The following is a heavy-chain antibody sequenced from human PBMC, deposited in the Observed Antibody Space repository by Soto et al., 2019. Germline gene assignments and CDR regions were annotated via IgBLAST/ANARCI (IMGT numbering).Heavy chain of an antibody. V-gene: IGHV2-5*01. Sequence: QITLKESGPTLVKPTQTLTLTCTFSGFSFTTSGVGVGWIRQPPGKALEWLALGYWNGDKRYSPSLKSRLTVTKDTSKDQVVLTMTNMDPVDTATYYCARRLLSRLPAAGYFDFWARESKSPSPQ. CDR1: GFSFTTSGVG. CDR3: ARRLLSRLPAAGYFDF. D-gene: IGHD6-13*01. CDR2: GYWNGDK. J-gene: IGHJ4*02.